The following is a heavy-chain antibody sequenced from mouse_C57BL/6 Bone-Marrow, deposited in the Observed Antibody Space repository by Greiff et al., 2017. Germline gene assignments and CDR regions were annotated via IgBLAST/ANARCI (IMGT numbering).Heavy chain of an antibody. D-gene: IGHD1-1*01. Sequence: VQLQQPGAELVMPGASVKLSCKASGYTFTSYWMHWVKQRPGQGLEWIGEIDPSDSYTNYNQKFKGKSTLTVDKSSSTAYMQLSSLTSEDSAVYYCARSTTVVARGFAYRGQGTLVTVSA. CDR2: IDPSDSYT. CDR1: GYTFTSYW. V-gene: IGHV1-69*01. CDR3: ARSTTVVARGFAY. J-gene: IGHJ3*01.